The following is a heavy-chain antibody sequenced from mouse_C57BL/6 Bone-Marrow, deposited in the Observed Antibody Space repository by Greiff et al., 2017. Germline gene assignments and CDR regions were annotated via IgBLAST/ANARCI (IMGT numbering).Heavy chain of an antibody. D-gene: IGHD2-5*01. Sequence: AAEGVDFSRYWMSWVRRAPGKGLEWIGEINPDSSTINYAPSLKDKFIISRDNAKNTLYLQMSKVRSEDTALYYCAREGSNYDYYAMDYWGQGTSVTVSS. CDR2: INPDSSTI. J-gene: IGHJ4*01. V-gene: IGHV4-1*01. CDR3: AREGSNYDYYAMDY. CDR1: GVDFSRYW.